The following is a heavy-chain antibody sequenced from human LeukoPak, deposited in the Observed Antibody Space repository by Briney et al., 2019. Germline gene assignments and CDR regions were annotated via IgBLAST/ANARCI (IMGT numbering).Heavy chain of an antibody. CDR1: GYTFTGYY. CDR3: ARGIFLAAAGTAFDI. J-gene: IGHJ3*02. CDR2: INPNSGGT. V-gene: IGHV1-2*04. Sequence: ASVKVSCKASGYTFTGYYMHWVRQAPGQGLEWMGWINPNSGGTNYAQKFQGWVTMTRDTSISTAYMELSRLRSDDTAVYYCARGIFLAAAGTAFDIWGQGTMVTVS. D-gene: IGHD6-13*01.